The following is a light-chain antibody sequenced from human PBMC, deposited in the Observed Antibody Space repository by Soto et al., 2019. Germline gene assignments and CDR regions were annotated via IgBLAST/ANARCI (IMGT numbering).Light chain of an antibody. CDR1: QSVSSY. V-gene: IGKV3-11*01. J-gene: IGKJ4*01. CDR3: QQRSAWPPT. CDR2: DSS. Sequence: EIELTQSPATLSLSPGERATLSCRASQSVSSYLAWYQQKPGQAPRLLIYDSSNRATDITARFSGSGSGTYFTLTISSLEPEDIAVFYCQQRSAWPPTFGGGTNVEI.